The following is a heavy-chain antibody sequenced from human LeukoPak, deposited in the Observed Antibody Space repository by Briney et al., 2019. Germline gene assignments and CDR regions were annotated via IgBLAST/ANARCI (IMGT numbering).Heavy chain of an antibody. CDR3: ARVLPGAALSY. D-gene: IGHD1-14*01. J-gene: IGHJ4*02. CDR1: GYTFTGYY. Sequence: ASVKVSCKASGYTFTGYYMHWVRQAPGQGLEWMGWINPNSGGTNYAQKFQGRVTMTRDTSTSTAYMELRSLRSDDTAVYYCARVLPGAALSYWGQGTLVTVSS. CDR2: INPNSGGT. V-gene: IGHV1-2*02.